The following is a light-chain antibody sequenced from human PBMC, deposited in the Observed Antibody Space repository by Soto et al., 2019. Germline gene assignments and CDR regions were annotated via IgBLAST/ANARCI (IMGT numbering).Light chain of an antibody. CDR1: SSNIGAGYD. CDR2: GNS. Sequence: QSVLTQPPSVSGAPVQRVTISCTGSSSNIGAGYDVHWYQQLPGTAPKLLIYGNSNRPSGVPDRFPGSKSGTSASLAITGLQAEDEADYYCQSYDSSLSGYVFGTGTKVTVL. V-gene: IGLV1-40*01. CDR3: QSYDSSLSGYV. J-gene: IGLJ1*01.